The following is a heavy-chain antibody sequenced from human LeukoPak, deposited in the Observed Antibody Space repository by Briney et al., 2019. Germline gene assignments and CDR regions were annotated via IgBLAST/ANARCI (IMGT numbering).Heavy chain of an antibody. CDR2: IKQDGSEK. Sequence: GGSLRLSCAASGFTFSNYWMSWVRQAPGKGLEWVANIKQDGSEKYYVDSVKGRFTISRDNAKNSLYLQMNSLRAEDTALYYCARATASNWFDPWGQGTLVTVSS. V-gene: IGHV3-7*01. CDR3: ARATASNWFDP. J-gene: IGHJ5*02. D-gene: IGHD2-21*01. CDR1: GFTFSNYW.